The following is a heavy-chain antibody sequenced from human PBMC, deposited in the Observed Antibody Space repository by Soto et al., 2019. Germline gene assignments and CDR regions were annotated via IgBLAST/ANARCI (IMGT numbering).Heavy chain of an antibody. V-gene: IGHV4-30-4*01. Sequence: PSETLSLTCAVSGDSISSADYYWSWIRQTPGKGLEWIGHIFYSGTTYYNPSLKSRLTISVDTSKNHFSLRLTSVTAADTDVYYCARDLWVEPELYYYGMDVWGQGTTVTVSS. CDR2: IFYSGTT. J-gene: IGHJ6*02. CDR3: ARDLWVEPELYYYGMDV. CDR1: GDSISSADYY. D-gene: IGHD1-1*01.